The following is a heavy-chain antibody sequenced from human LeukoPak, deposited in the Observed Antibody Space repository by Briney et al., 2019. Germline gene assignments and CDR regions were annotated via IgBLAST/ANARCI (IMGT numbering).Heavy chain of an antibody. CDR1: GGSFSGYY. D-gene: IGHD4-17*01. V-gene: IGHV4-34*01. Sequence: SETLSLTCAVCGGSFSGYYWSWIRQPPGKGLEWIGEINHSGSTNYNPPLKSRVTISVDTSKNQFSLKLSSVTAADTAVYYCARGDDYGDWYFDYWGQGTLVTVSS. CDR2: INHSGST. CDR3: ARGDDYGDWYFDY. J-gene: IGHJ4*02.